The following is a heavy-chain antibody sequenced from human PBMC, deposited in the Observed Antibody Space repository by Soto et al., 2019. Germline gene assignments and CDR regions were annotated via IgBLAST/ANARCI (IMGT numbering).Heavy chain of an antibody. D-gene: IGHD6-19*01. V-gene: IGHV1-3*01. J-gene: IGHJ4*02. Sequence: QVPLVQSGAEVKQPGASASVSCKASGYNFTTYVVHWLRQAPGQGPEWMGWINCGSGNTVYSQKFQGRVTFTRDTSARTAYMDLNSLTSGDTAVDYCARGYSSGWTFDFWGRGTLVTVAS. CDR3: ARGYSSGWTFDF. CDR2: INCGSGNT. CDR1: GYNFTTYV.